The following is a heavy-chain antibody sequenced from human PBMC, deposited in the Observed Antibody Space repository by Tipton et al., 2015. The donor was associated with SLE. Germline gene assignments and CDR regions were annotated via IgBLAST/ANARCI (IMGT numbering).Heavy chain of an antibody. CDR1: GGSFSGYY. D-gene: IGHD4/OR15-4a*01. CDR3: ARSTDGAMGGY. CDR2: INHSGST. J-gene: IGHJ4*02. Sequence: LRLSCAVYGGSFSGYYWSWIRQPPGKGLEWIGEINHSGSTNYNPPLKSRVTTSVDTSKNQFSLKLSSVTAADTAVYYCARSTDGAMGGYWGQGTLVTVSS. V-gene: IGHV4-34*01.